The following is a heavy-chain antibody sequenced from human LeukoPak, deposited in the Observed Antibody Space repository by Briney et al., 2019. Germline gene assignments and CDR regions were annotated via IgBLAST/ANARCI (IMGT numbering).Heavy chain of an antibody. V-gene: IGHV4-34*01. D-gene: IGHD1-1*01. J-gene: IGHJ3*02. CDR2: INHSGST. Sequence: SETLSLTCAVYGGSFSGYYWSWIRQPPGKGLEWIGEINHSGSTNYNPSLKSRVTISVDTSKNQFSLKLSSVTAADTAVYYCARRAERRLRAFDIWGQGTMVTVSS. CDR1: GGSFSGYY. CDR3: ARRAERRLRAFDI.